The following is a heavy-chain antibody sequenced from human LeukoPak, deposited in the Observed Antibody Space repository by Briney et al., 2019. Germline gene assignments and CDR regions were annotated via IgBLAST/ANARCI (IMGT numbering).Heavy chain of an antibody. Sequence: SETLSLTCTVSGGSISSSSYYWGWIRQPPGKGLEWIGSIYYSGSTYYNPSLKSRVTISVDTSKNQFSLKLSSVTAADTAVYYCATLLLKTISIAPLAFDIWGQGTMVTVSS. CDR3: ATLLLKTISIAPLAFDI. CDR2: IYYSGST. CDR1: GGSISSSSYY. D-gene: IGHD3-3*01. V-gene: IGHV4-39*01. J-gene: IGHJ3*02.